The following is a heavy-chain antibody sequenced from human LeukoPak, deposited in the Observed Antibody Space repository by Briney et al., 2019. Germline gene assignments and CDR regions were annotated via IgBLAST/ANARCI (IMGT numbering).Heavy chain of an antibody. V-gene: IGHV3-23*01. CDR2: ISGSGGST. CDR3: ARGGYYYDSSSYFQH. D-gene: IGHD3-22*01. CDR1: GFTFSSYG. Sequence: PGGSLRLSCAASGFTFSSYGMSWVRQAPGKGLEWVSAISGSGGSTYYADSVKGRFTISRDNSKNTLYLQMNSLRAEDTAVYYCARGGYYYDSSSYFQHWGQGTLVTVSS. J-gene: IGHJ1*01.